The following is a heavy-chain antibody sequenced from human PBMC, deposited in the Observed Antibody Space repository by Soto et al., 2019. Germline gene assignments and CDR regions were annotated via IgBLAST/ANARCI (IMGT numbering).Heavy chain of an antibody. V-gene: IGHV1-69*01. CDR3: ARSQGSSTSLEIYYYYYYGMDV. CDR1: GGTFSSYA. D-gene: IGHD2-2*01. Sequence: QVQLVQSGAEVKKPGSSVKVSCKASGGTFSSYAISWVRQAPGQALEWMGGIIPISGTANYAQKLQGRVTITADESTSTAYMELSSLRSEDTAVYYCARSQGSSTSLEIYYYYYYGMDVWGQGTTVTVSS. J-gene: IGHJ6*02. CDR2: IIPISGTA.